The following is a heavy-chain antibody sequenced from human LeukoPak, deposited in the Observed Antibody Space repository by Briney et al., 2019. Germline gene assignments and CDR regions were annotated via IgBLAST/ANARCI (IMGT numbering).Heavy chain of an antibody. D-gene: IGHD5-18*01. CDR3: AREQKARDTGFDY. CDR2: IYYSGST. Sequence: PSETLSLTCTVSGGSISSDGYYWSWIRQHPGKGLEWIGYIYYSGSTYYNPSLKSRVTISVDTSKNQFSLKLSSVTAADTAVYYCAREQKARDTGFDYWGQGTLVTVSS. CDR1: GGSISSDGYY. J-gene: IGHJ4*02. V-gene: IGHV4-31*03.